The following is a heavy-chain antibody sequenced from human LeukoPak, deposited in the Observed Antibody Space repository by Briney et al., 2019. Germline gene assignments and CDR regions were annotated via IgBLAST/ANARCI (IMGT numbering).Heavy chain of an antibody. CDR1: GYTLTSYD. Sequence: ASVKVSCKASGYTLTSYDINWVRQATGQGLEWMGWMNPSSVQTGLAQKFQGRVTMTRDTSTSTAYMELSSLRSEDTAIYYCARGIEAGVDYWGQGTLVTVSS. J-gene: IGHJ4*02. D-gene: IGHD3-10*01. V-gene: IGHV1-8*01. CDR3: ARGIEAGVDY. CDR2: MNPSSVQT.